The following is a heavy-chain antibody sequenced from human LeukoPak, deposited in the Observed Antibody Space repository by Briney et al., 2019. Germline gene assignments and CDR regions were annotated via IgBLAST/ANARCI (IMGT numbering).Heavy chain of an antibody. J-gene: IGHJ5*02. V-gene: IGHV4-59*12. CDR1: GGSISSYY. CDR3: ARRGWFDP. Sequence: SETLSLTCTVSGGSISSYYWSWIRQPPGKGLEWIGYIYYSGSTNYNPSLKSRVTISVDTSKNQFSLKLSSVTAADTAVYYCARRGWFDPWGQGTLVTVSS. CDR2: IYYSGST. D-gene: IGHD3-10*01.